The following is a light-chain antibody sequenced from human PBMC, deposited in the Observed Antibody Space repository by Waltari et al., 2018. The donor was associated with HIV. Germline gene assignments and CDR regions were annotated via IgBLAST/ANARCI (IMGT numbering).Light chain of an antibody. CDR2: GAS. Sequence: VLLTQSPVTPSVSPGDRVTLPCRASQNIGSYLAWYQQKTGQPPSLLVYGASIRAPGIPARFTGSGSGTDFNLIIDGLQPDDCALYYCHQYNDWPRCTFGQGTKVEIK. CDR3: HQYNDWPRCT. V-gene: IGKV3D-15*01. CDR1: QNIGSY. J-gene: IGKJ2*02.